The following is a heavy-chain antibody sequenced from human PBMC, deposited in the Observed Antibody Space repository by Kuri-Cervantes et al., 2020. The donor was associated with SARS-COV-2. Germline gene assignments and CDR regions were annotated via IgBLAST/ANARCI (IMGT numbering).Heavy chain of an antibody. V-gene: IGHV4-4*09. CDR1: GFTFSNAW. D-gene: IGHD5-18*01. CDR3: GRVSWIQLWHRYSDS. J-gene: IGHJ4*02. Sequence: GSLRLSCAASGFTFSNAWMNWVRQAPGKGLEWIGHLDASGSTSYNPSLMGRVTISLDTSKNQVSLRLTSATAADTAVYYCGRVSWIQLWHRYSDSWGQGTLVTVSS. CDR2: LDASGST.